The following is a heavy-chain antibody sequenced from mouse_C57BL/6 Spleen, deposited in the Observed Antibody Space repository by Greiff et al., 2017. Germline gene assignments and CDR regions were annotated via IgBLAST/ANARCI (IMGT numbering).Heavy chain of an antibody. J-gene: IGHJ2*01. CDR3: ARYGDGSFDY. CDR2: ISDGGSYT. CDR1: GFTFSSYA. D-gene: IGHD2-3*01. Sequence: DVMLVESGGGLVKPGGSLKLSCAASGFTFSSYAMSWVRQTPEKRLEWVATISDGGSYTYYPDNVKGRFTISRDNATNNLYLQMSHLKSEDTAMYYCARYGDGSFDYWGQGTTLTVSS. V-gene: IGHV5-4*03.